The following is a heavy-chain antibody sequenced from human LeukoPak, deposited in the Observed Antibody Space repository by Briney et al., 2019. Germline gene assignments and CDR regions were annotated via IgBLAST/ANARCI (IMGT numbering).Heavy chain of an antibody. D-gene: IGHD2-2*01. CDR3: AKARGGIVVVPAAYCFDY. Sequence: GGSLRLSCAASGFTFSSYAKSWVRQAPGKGLEWVSAISGSGGSTYYADSVKGRFTISRDNSKNTLYLQMNSLRAEDTAVYYCAKARGGIVVVPAAYCFDYWGQGTLVTVSS. CDR2: ISGSGGST. CDR1: GFTFSSYA. J-gene: IGHJ4*02. V-gene: IGHV3-23*01.